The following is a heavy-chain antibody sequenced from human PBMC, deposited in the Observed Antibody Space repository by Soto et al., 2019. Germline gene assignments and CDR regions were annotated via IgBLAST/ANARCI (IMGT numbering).Heavy chain of an antibody. Sequence: PVGSLRLSCAASGFTFSSYGMHWVRQAPGKGLEWVAVIWYDGSNKYYADSVKGRFTISRDNSKNTLYLQMNSLRAEDTAVYYCAREEYSSSWFVYYGMDVWGQGTTVTVSS. CDR1: GFTFSSYG. V-gene: IGHV3-33*01. CDR3: AREEYSSSWFVYYGMDV. CDR2: IWYDGSNK. J-gene: IGHJ6*02. D-gene: IGHD6-13*01.